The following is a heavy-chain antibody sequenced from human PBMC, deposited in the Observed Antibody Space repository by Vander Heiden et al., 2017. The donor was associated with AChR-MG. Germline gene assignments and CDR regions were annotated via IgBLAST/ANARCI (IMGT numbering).Heavy chain of an antibody. V-gene: IGHV3-74*01. CDR2: INRDGSST. Sequence: EVQLVESGGGLVQPGGSLRLACAASGLTFSSYWMHWVRQAPGKGLVWVSRINRDGSSTSYADSVKGRFTISRDNAKNTLYLQMNSLRAEDTAVYYCAREYSSGWYYFDYWGQGTLVTVSS. J-gene: IGHJ4*02. CDR1: GLTFSSYW. CDR3: AREYSSGWYYFDY. D-gene: IGHD6-19*01.